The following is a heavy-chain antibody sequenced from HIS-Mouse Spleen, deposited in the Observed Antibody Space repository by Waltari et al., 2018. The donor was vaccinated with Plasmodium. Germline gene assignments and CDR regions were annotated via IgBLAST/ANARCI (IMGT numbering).Heavy chain of an antibody. D-gene: IGHD2-15*01. J-gene: IGHJ2*01. V-gene: IGHV4-38-2*02. CDR3: ARSLGIASSYWYFDL. CDR2: IYHSGST. CDR1: GYSISSGYY. Sequence: QVQLQESGPGLVKPSETLSLTCTVPGYSISSGYYWGWIRKPPGKGLEWIGSIYHSGSTYYNPSLKSRVTISVDTSKNQFSLKLSSVTTADTAVYYCARSLGIASSYWYFDLWGRGTLVTVSS.